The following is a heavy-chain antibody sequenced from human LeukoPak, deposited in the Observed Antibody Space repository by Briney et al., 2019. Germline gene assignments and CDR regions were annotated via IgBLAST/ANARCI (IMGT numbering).Heavy chain of an antibody. CDR3: ARGRNERDCSVGSCYSRAWFDP. CDR2: ISSSAPCI. J-gene: IGHJ5*02. Sequence: PGGSLRLSCAASGFTLSNYGMNWVRQAPGKGLEWVSSISSSAPCIYYADSVRGRFTISRDNTQNSLYLQMNSLRAEDTAVYYCARGRNERDCSVGSCYSRAWFDPWGRGTLVTVSS. CDR1: GFTLSNYG. D-gene: IGHD2-15*01. V-gene: IGHV3-21*01.